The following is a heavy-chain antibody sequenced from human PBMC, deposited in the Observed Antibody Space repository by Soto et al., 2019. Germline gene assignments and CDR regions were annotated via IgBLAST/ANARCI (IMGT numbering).Heavy chain of an antibody. CDR2: IYQSGST. V-gene: IGHV4-30-2*06. J-gene: IGHJ4*02. Sequence: QVQLQESGPGLVKPSQTLSLTCAVSDVSINAGGYSWNWVRQSPGKALEWMGHIYQSGSTYYKPSLKGRITISVDMSKNDFSLEVTSVTPADTAVYFCARGDYNDYFDFWGQGALVTVSS. D-gene: IGHD4-4*01. CDR1: DVSINAGGYS. CDR3: ARGDYNDYFDF.